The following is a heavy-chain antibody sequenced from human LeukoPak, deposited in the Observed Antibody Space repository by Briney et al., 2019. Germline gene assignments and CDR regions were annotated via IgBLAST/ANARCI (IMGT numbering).Heavy chain of an antibody. CDR1: GFVFSDYY. J-gene: IGHJ4*02. CDR2: TSSSGGAT. Sequence: GGSLRLSCAASGFVFSDYYMSWIRQVPGKGLEWVSYTSSSGGATYYAGFVKGRFTVSRDNAQDSLSLQMNSLRVEDTAVYYCARDMDVVVPEAFDYWGQGTLVTVSS. V-gene: IGHV3-11*01. D-gene: IGHD2-2*01. CDR3: ARDMDVVVPEAFDY.